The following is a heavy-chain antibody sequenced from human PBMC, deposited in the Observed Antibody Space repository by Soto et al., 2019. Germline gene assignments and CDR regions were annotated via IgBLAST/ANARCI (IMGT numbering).Heavy chain of an antibody. D-gene: IGHD5-12*01. Sequence: QVQLVQSGAEVKKPGASVKVSCKASGYTFTSYDINWVRQATGQGLEWMGWMNPNSGNTGYAQKFQGRVTMTSDTSISTAYMELSSLRSEDTAVYYCARLRDNSDYDLGYWGQGNLVTVSS. CDR2: MNPNSGNT. J-gene: IGHJ4*02. V-gene: IGHV1-8*01. CDR1: GYTFTSYD. CDR3: ARLRDNSDYDLGY.